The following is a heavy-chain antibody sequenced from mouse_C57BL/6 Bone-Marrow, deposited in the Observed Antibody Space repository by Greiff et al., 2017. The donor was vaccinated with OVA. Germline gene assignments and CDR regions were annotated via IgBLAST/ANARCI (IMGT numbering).Heavy chain of an antibody. CDR1: GYTFTSHG. V-gene: IGHV1-81*01. CDR2: IYPRSGNT. Sequence: VQLQESGAELARPGASVKLSCKASGYTFTSHGISWVKQRTGQGLEWIGEIYPRSGNTYYNEKFKGKATLTADKSSSPAYMELRSLTSEDSAVYFWARGGRNLGDDYWGQGTTLTVSS. CDR3: ARGGRNLGDDY. D-gene: IGHD4-1*01. J-gene: IGHJ2*01.